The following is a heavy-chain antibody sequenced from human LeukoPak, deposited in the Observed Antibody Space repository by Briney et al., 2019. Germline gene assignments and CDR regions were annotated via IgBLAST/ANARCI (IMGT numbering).Heavy chain of an antibody. CDR3: ASIAARLNFDY. CDR1: GFTFSSYA. CDR2: ISYDGSNK. V-gene: IGHV3-30*01. J-gene: IGHJ4*02. Sequence: GRSLRLSCAASGFTFSSYAMHWVRQAPGKGLEWVAVISYDGSNKYYADSVKGRFTISRDNSKNTLYLQMNSLRAEDTAVYYCASIAARLNFDYWGQGTLVTVSS. D-gene: IGHD6-6*01.